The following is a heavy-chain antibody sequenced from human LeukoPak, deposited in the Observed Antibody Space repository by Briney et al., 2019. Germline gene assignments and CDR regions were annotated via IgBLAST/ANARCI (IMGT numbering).Heavy chain of an antibody. J-gene: IGHJ4*02. CDR1: GYSITSYW. D-gene: IGHD2-15*01. CDR2: IYPADSDI. V-gene: IGHV5-51*01. CDR3: ARLSGRVVCSAGSCYIDS. Sequence: GESLKISCQGSGYSITSYWIAWVRQMPGKGLEWMGIIYPADSDIRYSPSFQGQVTISADKSVNTAYLQWSSLKASDTAMYYCARLSGRVVCSAGSCYIDSWGQGTLVTVSS.